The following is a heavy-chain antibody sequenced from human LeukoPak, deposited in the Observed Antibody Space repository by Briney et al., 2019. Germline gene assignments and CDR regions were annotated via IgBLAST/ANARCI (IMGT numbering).Heavy chain of an antibody. CDR2: ISAYNGNT. D-gene: IGHD6-6*01. J-gene: IGHJ4*02. CDR1: GYTFTSYG. Sequence: RWASVKVSCKASGYTFTSYGISWVRQAPGQGLEWMGWISAYNGNTNYAQKLQGRVTMTTDTSTSTAYMELRSLRSDDTAVYYCARAWTIAARPDYFDYWGQGTLVTVSS. V-gene: IGHV1-18*01. CDR3: ARAWTIAARPDYFDY.